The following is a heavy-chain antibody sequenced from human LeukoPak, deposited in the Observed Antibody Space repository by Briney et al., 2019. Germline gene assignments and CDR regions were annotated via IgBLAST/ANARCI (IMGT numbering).Heavy chain of an antibody. CDR1: GFTFSDYY. CDR3: ARDSSSWGGAYYYYGMDV. Sequence: GGSLRLSCAASGFTFSDYYMSWIRQAPGKGLEWVSYISSSGSTIYYADSVKGRFTISRGNAKNSLYLQMNSLRAEDTAVYYCARDSSSWGGAYYYYGMDVWGQGTTVTVSS. V-gene: IGHV3-11*04. J-gene: IGHJ6*02. CDR2: ISSSGSTI. D-gene: IGHD6-13*01.